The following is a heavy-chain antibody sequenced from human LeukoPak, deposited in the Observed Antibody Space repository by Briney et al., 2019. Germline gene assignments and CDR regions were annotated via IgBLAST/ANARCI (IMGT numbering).Heavy chain of an antibody. V-gene: IGHV3-64*01. D-gene: IGHD3-10*01. CDR3: ARDKVRGVIGRSGMDV. CDR2: ISSNGGST. J-gene: IGHJ6*02. CDR1: GFTFSSYA. Sequence: GGSLRLSCAASGFTFSSYAMHWVRQAPGKGLEYVSAISSNGGSTYYANSVKGRFTISRDNSKNTLYLQMGSLRAEDMAVYYCARDKVRGVIGRSGMDVWGQGTTVTVSS.